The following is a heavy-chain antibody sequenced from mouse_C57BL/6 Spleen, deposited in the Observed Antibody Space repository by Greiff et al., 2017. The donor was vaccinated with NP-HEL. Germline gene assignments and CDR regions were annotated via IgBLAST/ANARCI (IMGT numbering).Heavy chain of an antibody. D-gene: IGHD1-1*01. V-gene: IGHV1-63*01. CDR1: GYTFTNYW. CDR3: ARIYYYGSSTGYAMDY. J-gene: IGHJ4*01. CDR2: IYPGGGYT. Sequence: VQRVESGAELVRPGTSVKMSCKASGYTFTNYWIGWAKQRPGHGLEWIGDIYPGGGYTNYNEKFKGKATLTADKSSSTAYMQFSSLTSEDSAIYYCARIYYYGSSTGYAMDYWGQGTSVTVSS.